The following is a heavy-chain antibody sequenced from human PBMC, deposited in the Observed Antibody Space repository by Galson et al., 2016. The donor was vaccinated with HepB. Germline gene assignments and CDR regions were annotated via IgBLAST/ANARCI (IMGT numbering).Heavy chain of an antibody. CDR3: ARLEVRGPWTQFWS. Sequence: QSGAEVKKPGESLRISCTVSGHSFTTYWISWVRQMPGKGLEWMGRIDPSDSYTNYSPSFQGHVTISADKSISAAYLQWSSLTASDTAMYYCARLEVRGPWTQFWSWGQGTLVTVSS. V-gene: IGHV5-10-1*01. CDR2: IDPSDSYT. CDR1: GHSFTTYW. J-gene: IGHJ5*02. D-gene: IGHD5-18*01.